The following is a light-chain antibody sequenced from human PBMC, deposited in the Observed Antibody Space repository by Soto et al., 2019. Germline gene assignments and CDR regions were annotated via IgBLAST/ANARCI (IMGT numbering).Light chain of an antibody. V-gene: IGKV3-20*01. J-gene: IGKJ4*01. CDR3: QQYGTSPT. Sequence: EIVLTQSPGTLSLSPGERATLSCRASQSVSNNYLAWYQQKHGQAPRLLIYRASSRATGIPDRFSGSGSGTDFTLTISRLAPENFAMYYCQQYGTSPTFGGGTEVEIK. CDR1: QSVSNNY. CDR2: RAS.